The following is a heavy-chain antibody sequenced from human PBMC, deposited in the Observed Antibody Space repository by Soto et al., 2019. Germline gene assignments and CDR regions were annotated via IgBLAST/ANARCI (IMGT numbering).Heavy chain of an antibody. J-gene: IGHJ5*02. D-gene: IGHD6-13*01. V-gene: IGHV3-30*18. Sequence: GGSLRLSCAASGFTFSSYGMHWVRQAPGKGLEWVAVISYDGSNKYYADSVKGRFTISRDNSKNTLYLQMNSLRAEDTAVYYCAKDPEAASAPWGQGTLVTVSS. CDR1: GFTFSSYG. CDR2: ISYDGSNK. CDR3: AKDPEAASAP.